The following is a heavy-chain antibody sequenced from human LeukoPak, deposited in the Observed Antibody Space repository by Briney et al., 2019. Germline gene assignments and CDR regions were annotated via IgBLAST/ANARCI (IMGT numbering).Heavy chain of an antibody. CDR2: IIPIFGTA. CDR3: ASPSRTGYGDYENYYYSYYMDV. Sequence: ASVKVSCKASGGTVSSYAVRWVRQAPGQGLEWRGGIIPIFGTATYAQKFQGRVTITTDESTTTAYMELSSLISEDTAVYYCASPSRTGYGDYENYYYSYYMDVWGKGTTVTVSS. J-gene: IGHJ6*03. CDR1: GGTVSSYA. V-gene: IGHV1-69*05. D-gene: IGHD4-17*01.